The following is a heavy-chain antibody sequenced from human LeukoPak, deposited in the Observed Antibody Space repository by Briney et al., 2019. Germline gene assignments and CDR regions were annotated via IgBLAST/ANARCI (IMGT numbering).Heavy chain of an antibody. D-gene: IGHD3-10*01. CDR2: AYHNGRT. Sequence: SEILSLTCAVSGYSISSGYYWGWIRQSPGKGLEWIGSAYHNGRTYYSPSLKSRVTISVDTSKNQVSLKLSSVTAADTAVYYCARAKSIITEVRGAVPGRFDSWGQGTLVTVSS. J-gene: IGHJ4*02. CDR1: GYSISSGYY. CDR3: ARAKSIITEVRGAVPGRFDS. V-gene: IGHV4-38-2*01.